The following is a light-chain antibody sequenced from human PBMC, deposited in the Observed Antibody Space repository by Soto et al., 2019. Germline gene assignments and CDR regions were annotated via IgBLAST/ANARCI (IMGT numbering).Light chain of an antibody. CDR2: DVS. V-gene: IGKV3-11*01. CDR3: QQRSDWPWT. CDR1: ESVTDY. Sequence: EIVLTQSPATLSLSPGERGTISCRASESVTDYLAWYQQKPGQAPRLLVYDVSNRAAGIPTRFSGGGSGADFTLTISNVEPEDVAVYYCQQRSDWPWTFGQGTKVDIK. J-gene: IGKJ1*01.